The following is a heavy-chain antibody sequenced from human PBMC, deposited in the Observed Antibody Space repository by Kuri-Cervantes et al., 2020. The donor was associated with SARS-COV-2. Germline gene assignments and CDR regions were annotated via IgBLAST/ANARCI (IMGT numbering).Heavy chain of an antibody. J-gene: IGHJ4*02. D-gene: IGHD2-21*01. V-gene: IGHV3-9*01. Sequence: SLKISCAASGFTFDDYAMHWVRQAPGKGLEWVSGISWNSGSIGYADSVKGRFTISRDNAKNSLYLQMNSLRAEDTAVYYCASGELWADYWGQGTLVTVSS. CDR3: ASGELWADY. CDR1: GFTFDDYA. CDR2: ISWNSGSI.